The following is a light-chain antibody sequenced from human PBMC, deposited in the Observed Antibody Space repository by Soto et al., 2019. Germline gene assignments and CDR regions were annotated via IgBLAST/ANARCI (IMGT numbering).Light chain of an antibody. CDR1: RSVSSSY. V-gene: IGKV3-20*01. CDR3: QQYSTTPHT. CDR2: GAS. Sequence: DIVLTQSPGTLSLSPGERATLSCGASRSVSSSYLAWYQHKPGQAPRLLIYGASNRATGIPDRFSGSGSETDFTLTISRLEPEDFALYYCQQYSTTPHTCGQGTKLEI. J-gene: IGKJ2*01.